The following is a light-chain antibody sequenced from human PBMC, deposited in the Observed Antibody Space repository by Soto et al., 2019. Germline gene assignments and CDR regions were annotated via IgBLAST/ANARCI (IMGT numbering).Light chain of an antibody. Sequence: EIVLTQSPGTLSLSPGEGATVSCRVSQSINSKSLVWYQRKFGQAPRLLIYNTSSRATGIPDRLSGSLSGTQCTGSISRLEPEDFAVYYCHHYGGYFIVGPGTKVDIK. CDR2: NTS. CDR3: HHYGGYFI. V-gene: IGKV3-20*01. J-gene: IGKJ1*01. CDR1: QSINSKS.